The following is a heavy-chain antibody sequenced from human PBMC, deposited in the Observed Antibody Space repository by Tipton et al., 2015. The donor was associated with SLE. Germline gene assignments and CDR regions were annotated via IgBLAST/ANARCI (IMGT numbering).Heavy chain of an antibody. CDR2: IYTSGST. Sequence: TLSLTCTVSGGSISSGSYYWSWIRQPAGKGLEWIGYIYTSGSTNYNPSLKSRVTISVDTSKNQFSLKLSSVTAADTAVYYCAREGIVGATGAFDIWGQGTMVTVSS. CDR1: GGSISSGSYY. CDR3: AREGIVGATGAFDI. J-gene: IGHJ3*02. V-gene: IGHV4-61*09. D-gene: IGHD1-26*01.